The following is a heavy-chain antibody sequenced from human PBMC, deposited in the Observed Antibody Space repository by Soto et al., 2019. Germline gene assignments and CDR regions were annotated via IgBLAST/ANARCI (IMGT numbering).Heavy chain of an antibody. D-gene: IGHD3-22*01. Sequence: SETLSLTCTVSGGSISSGGYYWSWIRQHPGKGPEWIGYIYYSGSTYYNPSLKSRVTISVDTSKNQFSPKLSSVTAADTAVYYCARGYYYDSSGYYGFGAFDIWGQGTMVTVSS. CDR2: IYYSGST. CDR1: GGSISSGGYY. V-gene: IGHV4-31*03. CDR3: ARGYYYDSSGYYGFGAFDI. J-gene: IGHJ3*02.